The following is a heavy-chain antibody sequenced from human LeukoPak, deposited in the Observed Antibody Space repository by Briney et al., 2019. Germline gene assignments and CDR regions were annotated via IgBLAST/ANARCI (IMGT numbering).Heavy chain of an antibody. D-gene: IGHD1-7*01. J-gene: IGHJ4*02. CDR1: GGSISNYY. V-gene: IGHV4-4*09. CDR3: ARGVYSGNFDGYYFDY. Sequence: PSETLYLTCAVSGGSISNYYWTWIRQSPAQGLEWIGHIYTSGSTKYNPSLKIRVTISLDTSNKQFSLRLSFVTAADTAVYYCARGVYSGNFDGYYFDYWGQGAPVTVSS. CDR2: IYTSGST.